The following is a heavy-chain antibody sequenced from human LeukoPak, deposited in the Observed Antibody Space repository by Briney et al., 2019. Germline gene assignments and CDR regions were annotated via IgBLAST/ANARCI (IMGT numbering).Heavy chain of an antibody. CDR2: MNPNSGNT. Sequence: ASVKVSCKVSGYTFTSYDINWVRQATGQGLEWMGWMNPNSGNTGYAQKFQGRVTITRNTSISTAYMELSSLRSEDTAVYYCARVHSSSWFSYYYYYMDVWGKGTTVTVSS. J-gene: IGHJ6*03. CDR1: GYTFTSYD. D-gene: IGHD6-13*01. V-gene: IGHV1-8*03. CDR3: ARVHSSSWFSYYYYYMDV.